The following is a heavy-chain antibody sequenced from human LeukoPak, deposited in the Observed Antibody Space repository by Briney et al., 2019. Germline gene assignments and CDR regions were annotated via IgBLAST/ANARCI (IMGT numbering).Heavy chain of an antibody. D-gene: IGHD5-24*01. V-gene: IGHV1-2*02. CDR1: GYTFTGYY. J-gene: IGHJ4*02. CDR3: ASMEMATTKGFDY. Sequence: ASVQVSCKASGYTFTGYYMHWVRQAPGQGLEWMGWIHLNSGDTNYAQKFQGRVTMTRDTSISTAYMELSRLRSDDTAVYYCASMEMATTKGFDYWGQGTLVTVSS. CDR2: IHLNSGDT.